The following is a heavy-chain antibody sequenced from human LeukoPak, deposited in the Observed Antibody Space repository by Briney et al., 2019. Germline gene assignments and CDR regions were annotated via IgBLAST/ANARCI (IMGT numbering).Heavy chain of an antibody. CDR1: GDPFTASV. D-gene: IGHD3-3*01. V-gene: IGHV1-18*01. J-gene: IGHJ4*02. Sequence: ASVKVSCKPSGDPFTASVLTWIRQAPGQGLECMGWVNPNSGDTTYAQSLQGRVTMTTDASTSTAYMDVRSLRSDDTAVYYCTRGGVDNNLLDFWGQGTLVTVSS. CDR2: VNPNSGDT. CDR3: TRGGVDNNLLDF.